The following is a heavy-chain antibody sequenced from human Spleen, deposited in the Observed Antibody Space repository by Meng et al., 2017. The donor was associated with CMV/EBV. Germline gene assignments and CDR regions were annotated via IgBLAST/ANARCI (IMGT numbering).Heavy chain of an antibody. V-gene: IGHV3-23*01. J-gene: IGHJ4*02. CDR3: AKDTVVVPATHFDY. D-gene: IGHD2-2*01. Sequence: SGFTFSSYWMHWVRQAPGKGLVWVSAISGSGGSTYYADSVKGRFTISRDNSKNTLYLQMNSLRAEDTAVYYCAKDTVVVPATHFDYWGQGTLVTVSS. CDR2: ISGSGGST. CDR1: GFTFSSYW.